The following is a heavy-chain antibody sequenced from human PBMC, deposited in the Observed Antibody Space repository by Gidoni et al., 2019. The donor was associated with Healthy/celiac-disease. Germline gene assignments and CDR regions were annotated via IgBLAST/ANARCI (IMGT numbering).Heavy chain of an antibody. J-gene: IGHJ6*03. CDR3: AKDILRIVVVPAATYYYYYYMDV. CDR1: GFTFDDYA. V-gene: IGHV3-9*01. D-gene: IGHD2-2*01. CDR2: ISWNSGSI. Sequence: EVQLVESGGGVVQPGRSLRLSCAASGFTFDDYAMHWVRQAPGKGLEWVSGISWNSGSIGYADSVKGRFTISRDNAKNSLYLQMNSLRAEDTALYYCAKDILRIVVVPAATYYYYYYMDVWGKGTTVTVSS.